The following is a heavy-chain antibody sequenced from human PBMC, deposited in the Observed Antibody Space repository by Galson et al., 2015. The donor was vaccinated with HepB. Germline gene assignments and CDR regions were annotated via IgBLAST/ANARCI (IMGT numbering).Heavy chain of an antibody. Sequence: ISWVRQAPGHGLEWMGWISANTGNTNYAQKFQGRVTLTRDTSTSSVHMELRSLRIDDTAVYYCARDRLHSLDYWGPGSLVTVSS. CDR3: ARDRLHSLDY. V-gene: IGHV1-18*01. J-gene: IGHJ4*02. D-gene: IGHD2-15*01. CDR2: ISANTGNT.